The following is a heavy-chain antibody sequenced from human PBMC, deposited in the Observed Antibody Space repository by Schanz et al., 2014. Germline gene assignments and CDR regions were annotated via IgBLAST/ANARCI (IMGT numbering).Heavy chain of an antibody. J-gene: IGHJ4*02. Sequence: QVQLVESGGGLVTPGGSLRLSCAASGFTFSDYYMSWIRQAPGKGLECISYISSRGTTIYYADSVKGRFTISRDNAENSLYLQMNSLRAEDTAEYYCARGVRVRGIIIDYWGPGTLVTVSS. D-gene: IGHD3-10*01. CDR1: GFTFSDYY. V-gene: IGHV3-11*04. CDR3: ARGVRVRGIIIDY. CDR2: ISSRGTTI.